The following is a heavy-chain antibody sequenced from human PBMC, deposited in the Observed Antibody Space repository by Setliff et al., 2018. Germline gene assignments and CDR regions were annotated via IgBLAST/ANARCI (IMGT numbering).Heavy chain of an antibody. Sequence: ASVKVSCKASGYTFTDYGISWVRQAPGQGLEWMGIINTGGGSASYAQKFQGRVTMTSDTSTSTVYMEVNSVTSDDTAMYFCARGGMAAAGRKGVFDYWGQGTPVTVS. CDR1: GYTFTDYG. CDR3: ARGGMAAAGRKGVFDY. V-gene: IGHV1-46*01. D-gene: IGHD6-13*01. J-gene: IGHJ4*02. CDR2: INTGGGSA.